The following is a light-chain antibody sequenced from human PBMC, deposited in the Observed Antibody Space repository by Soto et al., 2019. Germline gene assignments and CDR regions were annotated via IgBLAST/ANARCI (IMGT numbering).Light chain of an antibody. J-gene: IGKJ2*01. CDR1: QSISTW. Sequence: DIQMTQSPSTLSASVGDRVTITCRASQSISTWLAWYQQKPGKAPKLLIYRASTLENGVPSTFSGSGSGTEFTLTITSVQADDFATYYCQQYDSHSGYTFGQGTRLEIK. CDR2: RAS. CDR3: QQYDSHSGYT. V-gene: IGKV1-5*03.